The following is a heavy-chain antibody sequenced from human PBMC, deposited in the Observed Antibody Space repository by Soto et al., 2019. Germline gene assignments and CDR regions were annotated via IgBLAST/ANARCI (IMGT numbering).Heavy chain of an antibody. Sequence: QVQLVQSGAEVKKPGSSVKVSCKASGVTFNRQDMRWVRQAPGQGLEWMGGIIPMFGTPHYAEKFQDRVTITADESTGTAYLELSSLTSEDTAVSYCATSEGRDGYIFDYWGPGTLVTVS. CDR3: ATSEGRDGYIFDY. J-gene: IGHJ4*02. V-gene: IGHV1-69*01. CDR2: IIPMFGTP. CDR1: GVTFNRQD. D-gene: IGHD5-12*01.